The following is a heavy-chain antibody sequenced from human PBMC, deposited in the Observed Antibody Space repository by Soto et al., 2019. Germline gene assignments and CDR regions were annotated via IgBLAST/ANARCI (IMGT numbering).Heavy chain of an antibody. CDR2: IHYTGST. CDR1: GGSISTYY. J-gene: IGHJ3*02. CDR3: ARRTAVLNPGAFEI. V-gene: IGHV4-59*01. D-gene: IGHD2-21*02. Sequence: KPSETLSLTCTVSGGSISTYYWSWLRQPPGKGLEWIGFIHYTGSTNYNPSLKSRVTMSVDTSKNQFSLKLTSVTGADTAVYYCARRTAVLNPGAFEIWGQGTMVTVSS.